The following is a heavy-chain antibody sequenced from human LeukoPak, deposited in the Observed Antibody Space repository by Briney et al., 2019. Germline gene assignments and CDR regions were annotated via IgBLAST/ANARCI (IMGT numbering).Heavy chain of an antibody. CDR2: IYPGDSDT. CDR3: ARHSASSNWYVYFDY. Sequence: GESLKISCKGSGYSFTSYWIGWVRQMPGKGLEWMGIIYPGDSDTRYSPSFQGQVTISADKSISTAYLQWSSLKASDTAMYYCARHSASSNWYVYFDYWGQGTLVTVSS. CDR1: GYSFTSYW. D-gene: IGHD6-13*01. V-gene: IGHV5-51*01. J-gene: IGHJ4*02.